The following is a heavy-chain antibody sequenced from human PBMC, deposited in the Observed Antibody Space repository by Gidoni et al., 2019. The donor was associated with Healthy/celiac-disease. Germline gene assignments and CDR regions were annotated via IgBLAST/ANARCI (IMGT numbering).Heavy chain of an antibody. V-gene: IGHV3-53*01. CDR2: IYSGGST. J-gene: IGHJ6*02. Sequence: EVQLVESGGGLIQPGGSLRLSCAASGFTVSSNYMSWVRQAPGKGLEWVSVIYSGGSTYYADSVKGRFTISRDNSKNTLYLQMNSLRAEDTAVYYCARDAPSGFYYYYGMDVWGQGTTVTVSS. CDR1: GFTVSSNY. D-gene: IGHD3-22*01. CDR3: ARDAPSGFYYYYGMDV.